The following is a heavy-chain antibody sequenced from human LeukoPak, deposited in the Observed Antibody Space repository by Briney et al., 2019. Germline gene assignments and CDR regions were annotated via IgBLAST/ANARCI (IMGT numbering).Heavy chain of an antibody. Sequence: PSETLSLTCTVSGGSISSYYWSWIRQPPGKGLEWIGYIYYSGSTNYNPSLKSRVTISVDTSKNQSSLKLSSVTAADTAVYYCARQYGASGKGYWGQGTLVTVSS. J-gene: IGHJ4*02. CDR2: IYYSGST. CDR3: ARQYGASGKGY. CDR1: GGSISSYY. D-gene: IGHD3-10*01. V-gene: IGHV4-59*08.